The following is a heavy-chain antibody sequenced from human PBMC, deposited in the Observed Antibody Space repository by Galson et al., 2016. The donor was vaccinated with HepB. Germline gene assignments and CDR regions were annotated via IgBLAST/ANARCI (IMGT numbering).Heavy chain of an antibody. CDR1: GGSISGFY. CDR3: ARDVGSRSRRDDY. J-gene: IGHJ4*02. D-gene: IGHD2-15*01. V-gene: IGHV4-4*07. Sequence: SETLSLTCTVSGGSISGFYWSWIRQPAGKGLEWIGRIYTSGNTNYNPSLKGRVTMSVDTSKNQFSLKLRSVTAADTAVYYCARDVGSRSRRDDYWGQGTLVTVSS. CDR2: IYTSGNT.